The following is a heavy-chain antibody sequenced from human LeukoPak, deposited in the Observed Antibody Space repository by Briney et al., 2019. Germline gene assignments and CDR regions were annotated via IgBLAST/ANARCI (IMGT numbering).Heavy chain of an antibody. CDR1: GGSISSGGYS. D-gene: IGHD3-3*01. Sequence: SETLSLTCAVSGGSISSGGYSWSWIRQPPGKGLEWIGYIYHSGSTYYNPSLKSRVTISVDRSKNQFSLKLSSVTAADTAVYYCARHKARAFFYFDSWGQGTLVTVSS. V-gene: IGHV4-30-2*01. J-gene: IGHJ4*02. CDR2: IYHSGST. CDR3: ARHKARAFFYFDS.